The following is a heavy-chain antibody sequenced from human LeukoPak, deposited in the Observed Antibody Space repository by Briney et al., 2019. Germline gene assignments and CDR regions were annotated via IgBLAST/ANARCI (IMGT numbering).Heavy chain of an antibody. Sequence: GGSLRLSCAASGFTFSNAWMSWVRQAPGKGLEWVGRIKSETDGGTTDYAAPVKGRFTISRDDSKNTLYLQMSSLKTEDTAVYYCTTELLVGATTDYWGQGTLVTVSS. V-gene: IGHV3-15*01. CDR3: TTELLVGATTDY. J-gene: IGHJ4*02. CDR2: IKSETDGGTT. D-gene: IGHD1-26*01. CDR1: GFTFSNAW.